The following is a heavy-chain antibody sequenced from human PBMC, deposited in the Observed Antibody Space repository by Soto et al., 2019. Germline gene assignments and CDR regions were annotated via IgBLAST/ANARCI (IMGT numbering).Heavy chain of an antibody. CDR2: IDPSDSYT. Sequence: LKISCKGSGYSFTSYWISWVRQMPGKGLEWMGRIDPSDSYTNYSPSFQGHVTISADKSISTAYLQWSSLKASDTAMYYCSSCLPGYFDYWGLGTLVTVSS. CDR1: GYSFTSYW. CDR3: SSCLPGYFDY. V-gene: IGHV5-10-1*01. J-gene: IGHJ4*02.